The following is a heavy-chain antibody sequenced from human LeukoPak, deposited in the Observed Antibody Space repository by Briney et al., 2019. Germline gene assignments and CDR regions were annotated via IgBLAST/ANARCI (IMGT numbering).Heavy chain of an antibody. V-gene: IGHV3-21*01. D-gene: IGHD3-10*01. J-gene: IGHJ4*02. CDR2: ISSSSSYI. CDR3: ARDRGETDHFLGY. CDR1: GFTFSSYS. Sequence: SGGSLRLSCAASGFTFSSYSMNWVRQAPGKGLEWVSSISSSSSYIYYADSVKGRFTISRDNAKNSLYLQMNSLRAEDTAVYYCARDRGETDHFLGYRGQGTLVTVSS.